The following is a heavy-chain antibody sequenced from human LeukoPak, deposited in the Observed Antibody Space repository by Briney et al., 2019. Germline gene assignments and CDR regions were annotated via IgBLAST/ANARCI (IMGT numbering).Heavy chain of an antibody. J-gene: IGHJ4*02. CDR2: ITNSGSST. CDR3: AKYIFSSTPYFDY. CDR1: GFTFSSSA. D-gene: IGHD6-13*01. Sequence: GGSLRLSCAASGFTFSSSAMNWVRQAPGKRPEGVSSITNSGSSTYYADSVRGRFTISRDNSKNTLYLQMFGLRAEDTAVYFCAKYIFSSTPYFDYWGQGALVTVSS. V-gene: IGHV3-23*01.